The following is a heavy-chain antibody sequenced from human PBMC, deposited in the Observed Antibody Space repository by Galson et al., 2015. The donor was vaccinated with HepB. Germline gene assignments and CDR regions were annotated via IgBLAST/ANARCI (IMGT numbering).Heavy chain of an antibody. Sequence: SVKVSCKVSGYTLTELSMHWVRQAPGKGLEWMGGFDPEDGETIYAQKFQGRVTMTEDTSTDTAYMELSSLRSEDTAVYYCATNIYGSGSYYNPHAYYFDYWGQGTLVTVSS. CDR3: ATNIYGSGSYYNPHAYYFDY. J-gene: IGHJ4*02. V-gene: IGHV1-24*01. D-gene: IGHD3-10*01. CDR2: FDPEDGET. CDR1: GYTLTELS.